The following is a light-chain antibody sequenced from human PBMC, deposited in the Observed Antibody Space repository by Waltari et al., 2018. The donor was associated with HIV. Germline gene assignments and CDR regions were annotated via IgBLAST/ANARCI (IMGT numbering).Light chain of an antibody. CDR3: QAWDSSIVV. V-gene: IGLV3-1*01. CDR1: KLGHKY. Sequence: SYELTQPPSVSVSPGQTASITCSGDKLGHKYTCWYQQKPDQSPVLVMYQDTKRPSGIPERFSGSNSGNTATLTISGTQAMDEADYYCQAWDSSIVVFGGGTHLTVL. CDR2: QDT. J-gene: IGLJ2*01.